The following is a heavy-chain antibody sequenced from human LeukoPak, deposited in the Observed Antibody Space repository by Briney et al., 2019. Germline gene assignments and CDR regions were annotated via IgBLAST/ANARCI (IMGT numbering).Heavy chain of an antibody. V-gene: IGHV3-64*01. CDR3: ARAGDYYDSSGYYSYFDY. CDR1: GFTFSSYA. Sequence: PGGSLRLSCAASGFTFSSYAMHWVRQAPGKGLEYVSAISSNGGSTYYANSVKGRFTISRDNSKNTLYLQMGSLRAEDMAVYYCARAGDYYDSSGYYSYFDYWGQGTLVTVSS. CDR2: ISSNGGST. D-gene: IGHD3-22*01. J-gene: IGHJ4*02.